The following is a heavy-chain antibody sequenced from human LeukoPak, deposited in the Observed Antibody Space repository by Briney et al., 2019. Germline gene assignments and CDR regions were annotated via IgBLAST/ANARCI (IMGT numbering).Heavy chain of an antibody. J-gene: IGHJ3*02. CDR2: IYHSGST. V-gene: IGHV4-38-2*01. CDR1: GYSITSGYY. CDR3: AGIPDVLMVYSHAFDI. Sequence: SETLSLTCAVSGYSITSGYYWGWIRQPPGKGLEWLGSIYHSGSTYYNPSLKSRVTISVDTSKNQFSLKLSSVTAADTAVYYCAGIPDVLMVYSHAFDIWGQGTMVTVSS. D-gene: IGHD2-8*01.